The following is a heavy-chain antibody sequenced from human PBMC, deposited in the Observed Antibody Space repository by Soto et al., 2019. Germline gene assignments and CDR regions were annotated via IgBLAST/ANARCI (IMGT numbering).Heavy chain of an antibody. Sequence: AGGSLRLSCAASGFTFSSYSMNWVRQAPGKGLEWVSYISSSSSTIYYADSVKGRFTISRDNAKNSLYLQMNSLRDEDTAVYYCARDPRYSSGWYRSAAFDYWGQGTLVTVSS. D-gene: IGHD6-19*01. J-gene: IGHJ4*02. CDR3: ARDPRYSSGWYRSAAFDY. CDR1: GFTFSSYS. CDR2: ISSSSSTI. V-gene: IGHV3-48*02.